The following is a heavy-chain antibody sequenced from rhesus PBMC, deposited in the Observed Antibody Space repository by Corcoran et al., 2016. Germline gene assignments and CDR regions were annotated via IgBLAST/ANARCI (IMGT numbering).Heavy chain of an antibody. CDR2: IDGNSAGT. D-gene: IGHD1-14*01. J-gene: IGHJ4*01. CDR1: GGSISGYY. V-gene: IGHV4-81*01. Sequence: QVQLQESGPGLVKPSETLSLPCTVSGGSISGYYWSWFRQPPGKGLEWIGNIDGNSAGTNYNPSLKSRVTISKDTSKNQFSLKLSSVTAADTAVYYCARGIAGTTGYWGQGVLVTVSS. CDR3: ARGIAGTTGY.